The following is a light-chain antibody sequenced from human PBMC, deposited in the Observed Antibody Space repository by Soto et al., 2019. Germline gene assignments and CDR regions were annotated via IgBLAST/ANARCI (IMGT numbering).Light chain of an antibody. CDR3: QQTNSAPYT. J-gene: IGKJ2*01. V-gene: IGKV1-12*01. CDR1: QDISSW. CDR2: AAS. Sequence: DIKMTQSPSSVSASVGDRVTITCRASQDISSWLTWYQQKPGKAPKSLIYAASSLQSGVPIRFSGSGSGTDFSLTISSLQPEDFATYYCQQTNSAPYTFGQGTKLEIK.